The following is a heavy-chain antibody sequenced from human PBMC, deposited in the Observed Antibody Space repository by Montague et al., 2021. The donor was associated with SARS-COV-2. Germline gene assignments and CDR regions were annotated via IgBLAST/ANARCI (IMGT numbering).Heavy chain of an antibody. CDR2: TNHRGIS. J-gene: IGHJ4*02. Sequence: SETLSLTCAVYGGSLNGFYWTWIRQPPGKGLEWIGETNHRGISSYNPALKGRVTLSAETSKNQFSLRVTSVTAADTAVYYCARDLTGGYDEWGRGTLVTVSS. CDR3: ARDLTGGYDE. D-gene: IGHD5-12*01. V-gene: IGHV4-34*01. CDR1: GGSLNGFY.